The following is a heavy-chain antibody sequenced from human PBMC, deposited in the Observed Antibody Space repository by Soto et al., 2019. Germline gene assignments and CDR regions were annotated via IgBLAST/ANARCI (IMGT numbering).Heavy chain of an antibody. Sequence: GESLKISCKGSGYRFTNYWIGWVRQMPGKGLEWMGIIYPGDSDTRYSPSFQGQVTISADKSINTAYLQWSSLKASDTAMYYCARGNCSGTTCCEFDYWGQGTQVTVPS. CDR2: IYPGDSDT. J-gene: IGHJ4*02. V-gene: IGHV5-51*01. CDR3: ARGNCSGTTCCEFDY. D-gene: IGHD2-15*01. CDR1: GYRFTNYW.